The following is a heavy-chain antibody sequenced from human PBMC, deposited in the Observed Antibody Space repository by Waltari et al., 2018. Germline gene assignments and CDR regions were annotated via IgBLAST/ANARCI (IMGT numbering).Heavy chain of an antibody. D-gene: IGHD2-8*01. CDR3: AREMTNGAFDI. V-gene: IGHV4-39*07. CDR1: GGSIRSSSYY. J-gene: IGHJ3*02. CDR2: IYYSGST. Sequence: QLQLQESGPGLVKPSETLSLTCTVSGGSIRSSSYYWGWIRQPPGKGLEWIVSIYYSGSTYYNPSLKSRVTISVDTSKNQFSLKLSSVTAADTAVYYCAREMTNGAFDIWGQGTMVTVSS.